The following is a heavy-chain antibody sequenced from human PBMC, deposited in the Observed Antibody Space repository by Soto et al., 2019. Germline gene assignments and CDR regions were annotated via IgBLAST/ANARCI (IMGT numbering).Heavy chain of an antibody. V-gene: IGHV1-18*01. J-gene: IGHJ6*02. CDR2: VSAYNGHT. D-gene: IGHD3-9*01. Sequence: ASVTCSCTGAGSTFTTYGISWVRQATGQGLEWMGWVSAYNGHTNYAQNLQGRVIMTTDTSTTTAHMELRGLRFDDTAVYYCARDLLQDIDWPLTNGYYYGMDVWGQGTTVTVSS. CDR1: GSTFTTYG. CDR3: ARDLLQDIDWPLTNGYYYGMDV.